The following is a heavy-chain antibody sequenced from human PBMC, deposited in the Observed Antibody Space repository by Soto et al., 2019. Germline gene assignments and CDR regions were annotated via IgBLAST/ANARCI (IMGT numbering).Heavy chain of an antibody. J-gene: IGHJ4*02. V-gene: IGHV4-30-2*01. CDR2: INHLETT. Sequence: TLSLTCTVSGASITFGGYSWSWIRQTPGKGLEWIGYINHLETTFYNPSFESRLTLSIDRAKNQFSLKLHSMSAADRAVYFCARGGGSDSFDYWGQGILVTVSS. D-gene: IGHD1-26*01. CDR3: ARGGGSDSFDY. CDR1: GASITFGGYS.